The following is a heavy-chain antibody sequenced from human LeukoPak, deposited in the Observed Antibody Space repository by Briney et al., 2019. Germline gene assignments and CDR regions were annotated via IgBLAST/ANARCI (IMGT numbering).Heavy chain of an antibody. V-gene: IGHV1-18*01. Sequence: GASVKVSCKASGYTFTNYDINWVRQATGQGLEWMGWISAYNGNTNYAQKLQGRVTMTTDTSTSTAYMELRSLRSDDTAVYYCARDPRPTYYDFWSGYHYYFDYWGQGTLVTVSS. CDR1: GYTFTNYD. CDR3: ARDPRPTYYDFWSGYHYYFDY. CDR2: ISAYNGNT. J-gene: IGHJ4*02. D-gene: IGHD3-3*01.